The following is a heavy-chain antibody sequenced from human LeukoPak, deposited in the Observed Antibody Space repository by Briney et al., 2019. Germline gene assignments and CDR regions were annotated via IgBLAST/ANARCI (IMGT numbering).Heavy chain of an antibody. CDR2: INSDGSST. CDR1: GLTFSRYA. Sequence: HSGGSLRLSCAASGLTFSRYAMHWVRQAPGKGLVWVSRINSDGSSTTYADSVRGRFTVSRDNAKNTLYLQMNSLKVEDTAMYYCTRVFVGDEYSSSGYWGQGTLVTVSS. V-gene: IGHV3-74*03. J-gene: IGHJ4*02. CDR3: TRVFVGDEYSSSGY. D-gene: IGHD6-13*01.